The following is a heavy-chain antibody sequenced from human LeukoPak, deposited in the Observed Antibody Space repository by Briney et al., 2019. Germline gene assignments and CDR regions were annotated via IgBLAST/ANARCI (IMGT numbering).Heavy chain of an antibody. CDR1: GYTFTSYG. CDR2: ISAYNGNT. D-gene: IGHD2-2*01. V-gene: IGHV1-18*01. Sequence: ASVKVSCKPSGYTFTSYGISWVRQAPGQGLEWMGWISAYNGNTNYAQKLQGRVTMTTDTSTSTAYMELRSLRSDDTAVYYCARVGGGDCSSTSCYGPYWGQGTLVTVSA. J-gene: IGHJ4*02. CDR3: ARVGGGDCSSTSCYGPY.